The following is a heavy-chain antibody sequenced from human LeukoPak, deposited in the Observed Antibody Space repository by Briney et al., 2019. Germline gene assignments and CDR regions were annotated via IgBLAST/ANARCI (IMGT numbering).Heavy chain of an antibody. V-gene: IGHV3-48*03. J-gene: IGHJ4*02. CDR1: GFTFSSYE. CDR2: ISSSGSTI. CDR3: ARVMYDYVWGSYDY. D-gene: IGHD3-16*01. Sequence: GGSLRLSCAASGFTFSSYEMNWVRQAPGKGLEWVSYISSSGSTIYYADSVKGRFTISRDSAKNSLYLQMNSLRAEDTAVYYCARVMYDYVWGSYDYWGQGTLVTVSS.